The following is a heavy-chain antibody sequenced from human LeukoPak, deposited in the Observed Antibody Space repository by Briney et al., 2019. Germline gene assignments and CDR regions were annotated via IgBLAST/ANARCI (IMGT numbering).Heavy chain of an antibody. D-gene: IGHD3-22*01. CDR1: GGSISSGGYY. Sequence: SETLSLTCTVSGGSISSGGYYWSWIRQPAGKGLEWIGRIYYSGSTNYNSSLKSRVTISVDTSKNQFSLKLSSVTAADTAVYYCARTYYYDSSGYYTLEYYFDYWGQGTLVTVSS. J-gene: IGHJ4*02. CDR2: IYYSGST. V-gene: IGHV4-61*10. CDR3: ARTYYYDSSGYYTLEYYFDY.